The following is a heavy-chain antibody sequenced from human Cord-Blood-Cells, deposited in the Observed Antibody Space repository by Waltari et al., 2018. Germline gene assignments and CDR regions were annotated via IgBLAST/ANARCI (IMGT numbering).Heavy chain of an antibody. Sequence: QVQLVQSGAEVKKPGSSVKPSCKASGGTFSSYPISWVRQAPGQGLEWMGGIIPIFGTANYAQKFQGRVTITADESTSTAYMELSSLRSEDTAVYYCATHYTAMVYYFDYWGQGTLVTVSS. CDR3: ATHYTAMVYYFDY. J-gene: IGHJ4*02. CDR1: GGTFSSYP. V-gene: IGHV1-69*01. CDR2: IIPIFGTA. D-gene: IGHD5-18*01.